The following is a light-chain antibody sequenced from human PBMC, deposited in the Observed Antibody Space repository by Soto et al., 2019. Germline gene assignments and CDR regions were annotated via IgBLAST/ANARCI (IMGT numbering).Light chain of an antibody. CDR3: QQNGSLPIT. J-gene: IGKJ5*01. CDR1: QSLSGGY. CDR2: SAS. V-gene: IGKV3-20*01. Sequence: EIVLTQSPGTLSLSPGERATLSCRASQSLSGGYLAWFQQKPGQTPRLLIYSASNRATGIPDRFSGSGSGTDFTLTISRLEPEDFVVYYCQQNGSLPITFGQETRLEIK.